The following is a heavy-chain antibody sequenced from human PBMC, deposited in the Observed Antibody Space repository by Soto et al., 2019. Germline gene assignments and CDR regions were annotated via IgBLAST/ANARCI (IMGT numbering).Heavy chain of an antibody. V-gene: IGHV1-46*01. J-gene: IGHJ6*02. D-gene: IGHD6-13*01. Sequence: ASVKVSCKASGYTFTSYYMHWVRQAPGQGLEWMGIINPSGGSTSYAQKFQGRVTMTRDTSTSTVYMELSSLRSEDTAVYYCARDSRAAAAIRYYYYGMDVWGQVTTVTVSS. CDR3: ARDSRAAAAIRYYYYGMDV. CDR2: INPSGGST. CDR1: GYTFTSYY.